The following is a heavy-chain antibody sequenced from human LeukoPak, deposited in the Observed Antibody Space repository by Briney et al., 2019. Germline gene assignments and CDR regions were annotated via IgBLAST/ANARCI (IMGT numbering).Heavy chain of an antibody. CDR3: ARGVHDFWSGFYFDY. CDR1: GFTVSSNY. Sequence: GGSLRLSCAASGFTVSSNYMSWVRQAPGKGLEWVSVIYRGGSTYYADSVKGRFTISRDKSKNTLFLQMNSLRVEDTAVYYCARGVHDFWSGFYFDYWGQGTLVTVSS. J-gene: IGHJ4*02. V-gene: IGHV3-66*02. CDR2: IYRGGST. D-gene: IGHD3-3*01.